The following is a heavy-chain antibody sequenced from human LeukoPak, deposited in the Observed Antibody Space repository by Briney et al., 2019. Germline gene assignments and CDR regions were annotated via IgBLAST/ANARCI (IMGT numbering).Heavy chain of an antibody. CDR2: IYTSGST. J-gene: IGHJ4*02. CDR3: ARGGATMMGPPFDY. Sequence: PSETLSLTCTVSGGSISSYYWSWIRQPAGKGLEWIGRIYTSGSTNYNPSLKSRVTMSVDTSKNQFSLKLSSVTAADTAVYYCARGGATMMGPPFDYWGQGTLVTVSS. CDR1: GGSISSYY. V-gene: IGHV4-4*07. D-gene: IGHD3-22*01.